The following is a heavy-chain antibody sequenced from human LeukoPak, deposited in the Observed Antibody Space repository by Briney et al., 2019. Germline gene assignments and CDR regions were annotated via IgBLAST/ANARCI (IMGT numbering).Heavy chain of an antibody. V-gene: IGHV1-8*01. CDR2: MNPNSGNT. CDR3: ARRRAARPHYYYSYMDV. D-gene: IGHD6-6*01. CDR1: GYTFTSYD. J-gene: IGHJ6*03. Sequence: AASVKVSCKASGYTFTSYDINGVRQATGQGLEWMGWMNPNSGNTGYAQKFQGRVTMTRNTSISTAHMELSSLRSEDTAVYYCARRRAARPHYYYSYMDVWGKGTTVTVSS.